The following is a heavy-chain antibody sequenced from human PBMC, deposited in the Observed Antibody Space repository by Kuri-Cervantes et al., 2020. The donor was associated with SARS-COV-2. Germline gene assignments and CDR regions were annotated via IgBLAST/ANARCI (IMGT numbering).Heavy chain of an antibody. D-gene: IGHD3-10*01. CDR3: AREGLLWSNWFDP. CDR1: GGSISSGDYY. V-gene: IGHV4-61*08. J-gene: IGHJ5*02. Sequence: ESLKIYCTVSGGSISSGDYYWSWIRQPPGKGLEGIGYIYYSGSTNYNPSLKSRVTISVDTSKNHFSLKLSSVTAADTAVYYCAREGLLWSNWFDPWGQGNLVTVSS. CDR2: IYYSGST.